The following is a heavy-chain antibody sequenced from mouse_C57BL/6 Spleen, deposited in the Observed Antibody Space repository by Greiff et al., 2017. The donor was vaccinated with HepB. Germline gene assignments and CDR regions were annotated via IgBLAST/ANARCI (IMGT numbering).Heavy chain of an antibody. CDR1: GFTFSSYA. V-gene: IGHV5-4*01. CDR2: ISDGGSYT. D-gene: IGHD1-1*01. J-gene: IGHJ3*01. CDR3: SIEVYGSSSWFAY. Sequence: EVTVVESGGGLVQPGGSLKLSCAASGFTFSSYAMSWVRQTPEKRLEWVATISDGGSYTYYPDNVKGRFTISRDNAKNNLYLQMSHLKSDDTAMYYCSIEVYGSSSWFAYWGQGTLVTVSA.